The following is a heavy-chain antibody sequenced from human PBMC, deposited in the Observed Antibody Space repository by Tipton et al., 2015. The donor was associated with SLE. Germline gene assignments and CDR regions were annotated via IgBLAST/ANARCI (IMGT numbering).Heavy chain of an antibody. D-gene: IGHD2-15*01. V-gene: IGHV4-34*01. Sequence: TLSLTCAVYGGSFSGYYWSWIRQPPGKGLEWIGEINHSGSTNYNPSLKSRVTISVDTSNNQFSLKLSAVTAADTAVYYCARYSYHYYSMDVWGKGTTVNVSS. CDR2: INHSGST. CDR3: ARYSYHYYSMDV. J-gene: IGHJ6*03. CDR1: GGSFSGYY.